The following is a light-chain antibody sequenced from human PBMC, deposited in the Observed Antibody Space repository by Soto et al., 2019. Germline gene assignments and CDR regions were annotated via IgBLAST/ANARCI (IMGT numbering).Light chain of an antibody. Sequence: EIVLTQSPATLSLSPGERATLSCRASQSVSSYLAWYQQKPGQAPRLLIYDASNRATGIPARFSGSGSGTDFTLTISSLEPEDFPVYYCQQRSNWPPTFGQGTKV. V-gene: IGKV3-11*01. J-gene: IGKJ1*01. CDR3: QQRSNWPPT. CDR2: DAS. CDR1: QSVSSY.